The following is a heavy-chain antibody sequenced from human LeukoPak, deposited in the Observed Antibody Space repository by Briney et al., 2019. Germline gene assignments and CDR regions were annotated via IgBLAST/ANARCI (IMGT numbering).Heavy chain of an antibody. Sequence: GESLKISCKGSGYSFTSYWIGWVRQMPGKGPEWMGIIYPGDSDTRYSPSFQGQVTISADKSISTAYLQWSSLKASDTAMYYCARPRDYDFWSGYYNWFDPWGQGTLVTVSS. CDR1: GYSFTSYW. CDR2: IYPGDSDT. V-gene: IGHV5-51*01. D-gene: IGHD3-3*01. J-gene: IGHJ5*02. CDR3: ARPRDYDFWSGYYNWFDP.